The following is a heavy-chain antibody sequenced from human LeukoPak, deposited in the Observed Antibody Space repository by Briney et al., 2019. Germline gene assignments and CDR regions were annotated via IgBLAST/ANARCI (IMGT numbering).Heavy chain of an antibody. CDR2: IYSGGST. CDR3: AREDYYFDSSGTHYFDY. CDR1: GFSVRSNY. D-gene: IGHD3-22*01. V-gene: IGHV3-66*01. J-gene: IGHJ4*02. Sequence: GGSLRLSCAASGFSVRSNYMSWVRQAPGKGLEWVSVIYSGGSTYHADSVKGRFTISRDDSRNTLFLQMNSLRAEDTAVYYCAREDYYFDSSGTHYFDYWGQGTLVTVSS.